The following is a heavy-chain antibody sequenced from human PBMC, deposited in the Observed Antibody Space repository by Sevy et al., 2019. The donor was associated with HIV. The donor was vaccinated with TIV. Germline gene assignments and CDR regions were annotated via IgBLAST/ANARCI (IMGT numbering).Heavy chain of an antibody. D-gene: IGHD3-22*01. V-gene: IGHV3-21*01. Sequence: GGSLRLSCAASGLTFSSYSMNWIRQAPGKGLEWVSAISSSSSYIYYADSVKGRFTISRDNAKNSLYLQMNSLRAEDTAVYYCARDAALSNYYDSSGYPNAFDIWGQRTMVTVSS. CDR1: GLTFSSYS. CDR2: ISSSSSYI. CDR3: ARDAALSNYYDSSGYPNAFDI. J-gene: IGHJ3*02.